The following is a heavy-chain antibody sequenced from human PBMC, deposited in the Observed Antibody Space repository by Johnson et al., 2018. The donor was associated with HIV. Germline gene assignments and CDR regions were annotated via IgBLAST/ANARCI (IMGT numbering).Heavy chain of an antibody. CDR1: GFTFSSYA. J-gene: IGHJ3*01. D-gene: IGHD2-21*02. CDR2: ISYDGSNK. Sequence: QVQLVESGGGVVQPGRSLRLSCAASGFTFSSYAMHWVRQAPGKGLEWVAVISYDGSNKYYADSVKGRFTIARDNSKNTLYLQMDSLRAEDTALYYCARDGGAYCGGDCFSDAFDLWCQGTMVTVSS. CDR3: ARDGGAYCGGDCFSDAFDL. V-gene: IGHV3-30-3*01.